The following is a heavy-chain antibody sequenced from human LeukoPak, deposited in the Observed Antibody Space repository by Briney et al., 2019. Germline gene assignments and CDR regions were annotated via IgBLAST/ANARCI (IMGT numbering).Heavy chain of an antibody. CDR2: MNPNSGNT. V-gene: IGHV1-8*01. J-gene: IGHJ4*02. D-gene: IGHD2-15*01. Sequence: ASVKVSCKASGYTFTSYDIHWVRPATGQGLEWMGWMNPNSGNTGYAQKFQGRVTMTRNTSISTAYMELSSLRSEDTAVYYCARVGYCSGGSCYQIDYWGQGTLVTVSS. CDR1: GYTFTSYD. CDR3: ARVGYCSGGSCYQIDY.